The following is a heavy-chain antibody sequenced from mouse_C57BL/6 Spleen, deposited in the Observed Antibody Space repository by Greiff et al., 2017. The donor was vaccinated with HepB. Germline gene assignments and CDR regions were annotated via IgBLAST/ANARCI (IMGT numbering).Heavy chain of an antibody. CDR3: ARGGSSYVNWYFDV. D-gene: IGHD1-1*01. CDR2: INPNNGGT. Sequence: EVQLQQSGPELVKPGASVKISCKASGYTFTDYYMNWVKQSHGKSLEWIGDINPNNGGTSYNQKFKGKATLTVDKSSSTAYMELRSLTSEDSAVYYCARGGSSYVNWYFDVWGTGTTVTVSS. J-gene: IGHJ1*03. V-gene: IGHV1-26*01. CDR1: GYTFTDYY.